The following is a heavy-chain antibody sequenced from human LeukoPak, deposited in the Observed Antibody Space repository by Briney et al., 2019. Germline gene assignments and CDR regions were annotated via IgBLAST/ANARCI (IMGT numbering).Heavy chain of an antibody. CDR2: ITGSISTI. D-gene: IGHD3/OR15-3a*01. J-gene: IGHJ4*02. V-gene: IGHV3-48*01. Sequence: GGSLSLSCGASGFTFSSYSMNGVGQAPGKGLEGVSYITGSISTIYYADSVKGRFTISRDNGKNSVYLQMNSLRVEDTAVYYCARTGLGMYSFDQWGQGTLVTVSS. CDR3: ARTGLGMYSFDQ. CDR1: GFTFSSYS.